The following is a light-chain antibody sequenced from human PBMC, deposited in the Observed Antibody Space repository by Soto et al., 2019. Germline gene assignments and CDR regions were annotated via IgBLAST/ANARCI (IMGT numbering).Light chain of an antibody. J-gene: IGLJ1*01. CDR1: SSDVGGYNY. CDR2: VVS. V-gene: IGLV2-14*01. CDR3: SSYTSSTTRI. Sequence: QSVLTQPASVSGSPGQSITISCTGTSSDVGGYNYVSWYQQYPGKAPKLMIYVVSNRPSGVSNRFSGSKSGNTASLTISGLQAEDEADYYCSSYTSSTTRIFGTGTKLTVL.